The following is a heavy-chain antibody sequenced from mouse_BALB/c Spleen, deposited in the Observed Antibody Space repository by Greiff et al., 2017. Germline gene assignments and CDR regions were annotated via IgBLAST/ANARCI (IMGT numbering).Heavy chain of an antibody. CDR3: AKAYYGDPYAMDY. Sequence: EVKLVESGGGLVQPGGSRKLSCAASGFTFSSYGMHWVRQAPEKGLEWVAYISSGSSTIYYADTVKGRFTISRDKPTNTLFLQMTRLRSEDTAMYYCAKAYYGDPYAMDYWGQGTSVTVSS. J-gene: IGHJ4*01. D-gene: IGHD2-13*01. CDR1: GFTFSSYG. CDR2: ISSGSSTI. V-gene: IGHV5-17*02.